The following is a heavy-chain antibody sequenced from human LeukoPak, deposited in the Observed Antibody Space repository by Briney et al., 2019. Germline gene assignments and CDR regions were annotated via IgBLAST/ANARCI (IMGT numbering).Heavy chain of an antibody. CDR2: IYYSGST. D-gene: IGHD3-3*01. CDR1: GGSISSSSYY. V-gene: IGHV4-39*01. J-gene: IGHJ4*02. CDR3: ARQETATYYDFWSGYLGYFDY. Sequence: SETLSLTCTVSGGSISSSSYYWGWIRQPPGKGLEWIGSIYYSGSTYYNPSLKSRVTISVDTSKNQFSLKLSSVTAADTAVYYCARQETATYYDFWSGYLGYFDYWGQGTLVTVSP.